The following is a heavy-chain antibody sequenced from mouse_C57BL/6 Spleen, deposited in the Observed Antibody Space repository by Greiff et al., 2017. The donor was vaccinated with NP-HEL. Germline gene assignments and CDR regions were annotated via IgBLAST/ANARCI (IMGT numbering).Heavy chain of an antibody. Sequence: QVQLQQPGAELVMPGASVKLSCKASGYTFTSYWMHWVKQRPGQGLEWIGEIDPSDSYTNYNQKFKGKSTLTVDKSSSTAYMQLSSLTSEDSAVYYCARWISTMVTFDDWGQGTTLTVSS. CDR3: ARWISTMVTFDD. D-gene: IGHD2-2*01. V-gene: IGHV1-69*01. CDR1: GYTFTSYW. CDR2: IDPSDSYT. J-gene: IGHJ2*01.